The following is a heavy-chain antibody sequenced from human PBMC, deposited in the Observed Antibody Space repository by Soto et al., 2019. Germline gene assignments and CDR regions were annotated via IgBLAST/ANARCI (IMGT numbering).Heavy chain of an antibody. CDR2: ISGQIAKT. CDR1: GYSFHNYG. CDR3: ARGPPSGSFSLTPRY. V-gene: IGHV1-18*01. D-gene: IGHD1-26*01. Sequence: QVQLVQSGPEVKKPGASVKVSCQASGYSFHNYGIIWVRQAPGQGLEWMGWISGQIAKTNYEQKFQGKVSMTTDTSTSIAYLELNTLTSDDTAIYFCARGPPSGSFSLTPRYWGQGNLVTVSS. J-gene: IGHJ4*02.